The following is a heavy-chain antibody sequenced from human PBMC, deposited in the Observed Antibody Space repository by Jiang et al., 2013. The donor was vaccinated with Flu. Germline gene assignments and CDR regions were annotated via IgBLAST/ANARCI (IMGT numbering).Heavy chain of an antibody. CDR2: IYSGGST. D-gene: IGHD3-10*01. Sequence: VQLVESGGGLVQPGGSLRLSCAASGFTVSSNYMSWVRQAPGKGLEWVSVIYSGGSTYYADSVKGRFTISRHNSKNTLYLQMNSLRAEDTAVYYCARDNGYEFGRTYYYYGMDVWGQGTTVTVSS. V-gene: IGHV3-53*04. J-gene: IGHJ6*02. CDR3: ARDNGYEFGRTYYYYGMDV. CDR1: GFTVSSNY.